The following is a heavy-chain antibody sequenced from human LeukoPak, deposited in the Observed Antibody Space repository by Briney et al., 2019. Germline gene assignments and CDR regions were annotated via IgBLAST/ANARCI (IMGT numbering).Heavy chain of an antibody. D-gene: IGHD6-19*01. CDR3: AKDVVGQQWPENY. V-gene: IGHV3-30*18. CDR1: GFTFSSYG. CDR2: ISYDGSNK. J-gene: IGHJ4*02. Sequence: GGSLRLSCAASGFTFSSYGMHWVRQAPGKGLEWVAVISYDGSNKYYADSVKGRFTISRDNSKNTLYLQMNSLRLDDTAVYYCAKDVVGQQWPENYWGQGTLVTVSS.